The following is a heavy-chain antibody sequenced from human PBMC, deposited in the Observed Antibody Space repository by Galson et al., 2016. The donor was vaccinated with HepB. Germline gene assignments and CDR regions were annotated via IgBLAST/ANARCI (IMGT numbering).Heavy chain of an antibody. D-gene: IGHD3-22*01. CDR3: AKVPTDYYDSTIYYYQYYFDC. V-gene: IGHV3-23*01. CDR1: GFTFSSYA. J-gene: IGHJ4*02. CDR2: ISGSGGRT. Sequence: SLRLSCAASGFTFSSYAMSWVRQAPGKGLEWVSTISGSGGRTHYADSVKGRFTISRDKSKNTLFPQMNSLRAEDTAVYYCAKVPTDYYDSTIYYYQYYFDCWGQGTLVTVSS.